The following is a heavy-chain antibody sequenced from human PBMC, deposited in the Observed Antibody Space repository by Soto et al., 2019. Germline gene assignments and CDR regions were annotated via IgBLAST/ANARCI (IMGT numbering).Heavy chain of an antibody. V-gene: IGHV4-59*12. CDR1: GGSISSYY. Sequence: SETLSLTCTVSGGSISSYYWSWIRQPPGKGLEWIGYIYYSGSTNYNPSLKSRVTISVDTSKNQFSLKLSSVTAADTAVYYCARVVPRARAYDFWSAPGALAFDIWGQGTMVTVSS. CDR2: IYYSGST. J-gene: IGHJ3*02. D-gene: IGHD3-3*01. CDR3: ARVVPRARAYDFWSAPGALAFDI.